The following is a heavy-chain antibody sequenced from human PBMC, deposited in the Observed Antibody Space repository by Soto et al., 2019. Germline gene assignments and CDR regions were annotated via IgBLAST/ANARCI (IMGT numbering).Heavy chain of an antibody. CDR1: GGSISGYY. CDR2: IFYTGST. D-gene: IGHD1-1*01. Sequence: QVQLQESGPGLVKPSETLSLTCTVSGGSISGYYWTWIRQPPGRGLAYIGDIFYTGSTNYNPSLESRVSISVEAAKYQFSLKLTSVTAADTAVYYCARVTTGDLDYWCQGTRVTVSS. CDR3: ARVTTGDLDY. V-gene: IGHV4-59*01. J-gene: IGHJ4*02.